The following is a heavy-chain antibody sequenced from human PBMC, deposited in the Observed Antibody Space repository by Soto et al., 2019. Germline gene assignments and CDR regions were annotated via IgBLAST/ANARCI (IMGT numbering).Heavy chain of an antibody. CDR3: ARDMTRTVVPYFDF. CDR1: GGTFSNYV. J-gene: IGHJ4*02. V-gene: IGHV1-69*06. D-gene: IGHD1-7*01. CDR2: IIPISGAA. Sequence: ASVKVSCKAPGGTFSNYVVNWVRQAPGQGLEWMGRIIPISGAANYAQKFQGRVTITADKSTSTSYMELSSLRSEDTAVYYCARDMTRTVVPYFDFWGQGTLVTVSS.